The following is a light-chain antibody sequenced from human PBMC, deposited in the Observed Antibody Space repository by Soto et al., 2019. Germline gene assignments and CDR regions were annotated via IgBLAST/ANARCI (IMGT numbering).Light chain of an antibody. Sequence: QSALTQPRSVSGSPGQSVTISCTGTSSDVGGYNYVSWYQQYPGKAPKLMIYDVTKRPSGVPDRFSGSKSVNTASLTISGLQADDEADYYCCSYAGSYSFYVFGTGTKLTVL. CDR3: CSYAGSYSFYV. V-gene: IGLV2-11*01. J-gene: IGLJ1*01. CDR2: DVT. CDR1: SSDVGGYNY.